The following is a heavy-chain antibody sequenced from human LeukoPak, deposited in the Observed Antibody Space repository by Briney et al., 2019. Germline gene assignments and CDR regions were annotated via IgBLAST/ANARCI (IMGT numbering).Heavy chain of an antibody. CDR1: GGSISSGDYY. Sequence: SQTLSLTCTVSGGSISSGDYYWSWIRQPPGKGLEWIGYIYYSGSTYYNPSLKSRVTMSVDTSKNQFSLKLSSVTAADTAVYYCARNLIDYYDSSGYLEAWGQGTLVTVSS. CDR3: ARNLIDYYDSSGYLEA. D-gene: IGHD3-22*01. CDR2: IYYSGST. V-gene: IGHV4-30-4*01. J-gene: IGHJ5*02.